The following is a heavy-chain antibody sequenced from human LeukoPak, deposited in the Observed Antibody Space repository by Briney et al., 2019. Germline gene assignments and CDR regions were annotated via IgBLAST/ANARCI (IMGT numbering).Heavy chain of an antibody. V-gene: IGHV4-39*07. J-gene: IGHJ6*03. CDR3: ARGSGYFSYYYMDV. D-gene: IGHD2-15*01. Sequence: SETLSLTCTVSGGSISSSSYYWGWIRQPPGKGLEWIGSIYHSGSTYYNPSLKSRVTIAVETSKNQFSLKLSSVTAADTAVYYCARGSGYFSYYYMDVWGKGTTVTVSS. CDR1: GGSISSSSYY. CDR2: IYHSGST.